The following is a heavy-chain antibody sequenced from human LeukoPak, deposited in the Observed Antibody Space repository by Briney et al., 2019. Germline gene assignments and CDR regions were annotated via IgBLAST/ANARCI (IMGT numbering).Heavy chain of an antibody. Sequence: SETLSLTCTVSGGSISSYYWSWIRQPPGKGLKWIGYIYYSGSTNYNPSLKSRVTISVDTSKNQFSLKLSSVTAADTAVYYCARAPRDYYYGMDVWGQGTTVTVSS. V-gene: IGHV4-59*08. CDR2: IYYSGST. CDR3: ARAPRDYYYGMDV. D-gene: IGHD3-10*01. CDR1: GGSISSYY. J-gene: IGHJ6*02.